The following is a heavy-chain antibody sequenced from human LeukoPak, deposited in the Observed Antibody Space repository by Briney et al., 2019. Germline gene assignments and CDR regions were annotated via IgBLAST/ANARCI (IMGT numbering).Heavy chain of an antibody. D-gene: IGHD2-2*01. V-gene: IGHV1-18*01. Sequence: ASVKVSCKASGYTFTSYGISWVRQAPGQGLEWMGWISVYNGNTNYAQKLQGRVTMTTDTSTSTAYMELRSLRSDDTAVYYCARVGYCSSTSCYYYYYYMDVWGKGTTVTVSS. J-gene: IGHJ6*03. CDR3: ARVGYCSSTSCYYYYYYMDV. CDR1: GYTFTSYG. CDR2: ISVYNGNT.